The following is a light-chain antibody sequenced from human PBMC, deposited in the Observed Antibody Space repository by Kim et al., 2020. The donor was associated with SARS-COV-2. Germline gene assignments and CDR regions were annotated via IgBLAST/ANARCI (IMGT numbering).Light chain of an antibody. V-gene: IGKV1-5*01. Sequence: SASVGDTVTITFRASQTIYAYVAWYQQRPAKAPKLLIFDASTLESGVPPRFSGSRSWTEVTLTIISLQPDDFASYYCQQYISWPYTFGQGTKLEI. CDR2: DAS. J-gene: IGKJ2*01. CDR3: QQYISWPYT. CDR1: QTIYAY.